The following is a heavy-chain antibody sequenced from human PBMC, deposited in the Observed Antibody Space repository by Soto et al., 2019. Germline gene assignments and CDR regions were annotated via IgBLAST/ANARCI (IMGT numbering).Heavy chain of an antibody. CDR3: ARDPSNYDFWSGYWVY. D-gene: IGHD3-3*01. CDR2: ISSSGSTI. V-gene: IGHV3-11*01. CDR1: GFTFSDYY. J-gene: IGHJ4*02. Sequence: GGSLRLSCAASGFTFSDYYMSWIRQAPGKGLEWVSYISSSGSTIYYADSVKGRFTISRDNAKNSLYLQMNSLGAEDTAVYYCARDPSNYDFWSGYWVYWGQGTLVTVSS.